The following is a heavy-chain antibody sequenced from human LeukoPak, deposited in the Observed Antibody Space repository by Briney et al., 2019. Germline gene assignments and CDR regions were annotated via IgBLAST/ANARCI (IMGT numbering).Heavy chain of an antibody. D-gene: IGHD3-3*01. Sequence: GGSLRLSCAASGFTFSSYAMHWVRQAPGKGLEWVAVISYDGSNKYYADSVKGRFTISRDNSKNTLYLQMNSLRAEDTAVYYCARDRGITIFGVVSADFDYWGQGTLVTVSS. CDR1: GFTFSSYA. V-gene: IGHV3-30-3*01. CDR2: ISYDGSNK. J-gene: IGHJ4*02. CDR3: ARDRGITIFGVVSADFDY.